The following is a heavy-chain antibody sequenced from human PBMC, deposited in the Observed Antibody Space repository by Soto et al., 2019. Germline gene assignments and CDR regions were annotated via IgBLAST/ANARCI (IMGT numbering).Heavy chain of an antibody. D-gene: IGHD2-15*01. CDR1: GFDFSNSW. Sequence: EVQLVESGGGLVQPGGSLRLSCAASGFDFSNSWIHWVRQGPGKGLVWVSHINSDGSGTTYADSMKGRFTISRDNAKNTVYLQMNSLRAEDTDVYYCAKDTAYAMDVWGQGTTVTVSS. CDR2: INSDGSGT. CDR3: AKDTAYAMDV. J-gene: IGHJ6*02. V-gene: IGHV3-74*01.